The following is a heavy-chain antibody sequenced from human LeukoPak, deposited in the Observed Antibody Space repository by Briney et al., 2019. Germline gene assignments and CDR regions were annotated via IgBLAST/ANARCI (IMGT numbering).Heavy chain of an antibody. CDR3: ARAIRADTAMVHLGGFDP. CDR2: IYYSGST. CDR1: GGSISSYY. D-gene: IGHD5-18*01. Sequence: PSETLSLTCTVSGGSISSYYWSWIRQPPGKGLEWLGYIYYSGSTNYNPSLKSRVTISVDTSKNQFSLKLSSVTPADTAVYYCARAIRADTAMVHLGGFDPWGQGTLVTVSS. V-gene: IGHV4-59*01. J-gene: IGHJ5*02.